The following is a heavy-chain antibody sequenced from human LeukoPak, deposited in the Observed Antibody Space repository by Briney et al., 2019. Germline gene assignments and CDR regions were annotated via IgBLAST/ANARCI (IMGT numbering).Heavy chain of an antibody. V-gene: IGHV3-21*01. Sequence: PGGSLRLSCAASGFTFSSYSMNWVRQAPGKGLEWVSSISSSSSYIYYADSVKGRFTISRDNAKNSLYLQMNSLRAEDTAVYYCARGFLRLVLDYFDYWGQGTLVTVSS. D-gene: IGHD6-19*01. CDR1: GFTFSSYS. CDR3: ARGFLRLVLDYFDY. CDR2: ISSSSSYI. J-gene: IGHJ4*02.